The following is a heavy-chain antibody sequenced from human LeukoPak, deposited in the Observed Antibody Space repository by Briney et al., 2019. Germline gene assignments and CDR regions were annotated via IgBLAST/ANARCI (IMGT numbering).Heavy chain of an antibody. J-gene: IGHJ3*02. CDR2: ISYDGSNK. V-gene: IGHV3-30*18. Sequence: GGSLRLSCAASGFTFSSYGMHWVRQAPGKGLEWVAVISYDGSNKYYADSVKGRFTISRDNSKNTLYLQMNSLRAEDTAVYYCAKDLYKAVAGWDAFDIWGQGTMVTVSS. D-gene: IGHD6-19*01. CDR3: AKDLYKAVAGWDAFDI. CDR1: GFTFSSYG.